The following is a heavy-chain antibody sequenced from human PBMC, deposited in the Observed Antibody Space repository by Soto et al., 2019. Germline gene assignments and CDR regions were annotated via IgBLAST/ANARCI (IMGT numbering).Heavy chain of an antibody. D-gene: IGHD4-17*01. J-gene: IGHJ4*02. Sequence: SETLSLTCTVSGGSISSGGYYWSWIRQRPGKGLEWIGYIYYSGSTYYNPSLKSRVTISVDTSKNQFSLKLSSVTAADTAVYYCARSPEATVTAFDFWGRGTLVTVSS. CDR2: IYYSGST. V-gene: IGHV4-31*02. CDR1: GGSISSGGYY. CDR3: ARSPEATVTAFDF.